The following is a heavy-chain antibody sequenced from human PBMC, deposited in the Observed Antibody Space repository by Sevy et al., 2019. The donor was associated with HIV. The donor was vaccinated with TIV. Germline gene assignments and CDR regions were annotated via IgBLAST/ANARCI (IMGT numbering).Heavy chain of an antibody. V-gene: IGHV3-23*01. J-gene: IGHJ4*02. D-gene: IGHD3-9*01. Sequence: VGSLRLSCAASGFTFSSYAMSWVRQAPGKGLEWVSAISGSGGSTYYADSVKGRFTISRDNSKNTLYLQMNSLRAEDTAVYYCAKTSPRYDILTGYYNYWGQGTLVTVSS. CDR2: ISGSGGST. CDR1: GFTFSSYA. CDR3: AKTSPRYDILTGYYNY.